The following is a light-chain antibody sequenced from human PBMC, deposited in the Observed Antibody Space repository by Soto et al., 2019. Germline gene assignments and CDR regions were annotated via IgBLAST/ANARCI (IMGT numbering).Light chain of an antibody. CDR3: QQYYSYPRT. Sequence: AIRMTQSPSSLSASTGDRVTITFRASQGISSYLAWYQQKPGKAPKLLIYAASTLQSGVPSRFSGSGSGTDFTLTISCLQSEDFATYYCQQYYSYPRTFGPGTKVDIK. J-gene: IGKJ3*01. V-gene: IGKV1-8*01. CDR2: AAS. CDR1: QGISSY.